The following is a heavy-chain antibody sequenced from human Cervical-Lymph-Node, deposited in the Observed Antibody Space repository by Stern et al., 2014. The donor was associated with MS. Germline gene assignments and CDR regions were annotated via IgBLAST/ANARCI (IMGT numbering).Heavy chain of an antibody. CDR1: GYIFTDYY. D-gene: IGHD6-6*01. J-gene: IGHJ5*02. CDR3: TRALRIADRPSPGGHWFDP. Sequence: VHLVESGAEVEKPGASVKVSCKASGYIFTDYYLHWVRQAPGQGLEWMGRINPKSGGTSYAQSFQGRVTLTRDTSITPAYMDLSRLTSDDTAVYYCTRALRIADRPSPGGHWFDPWGQGTLVIVSS. V-gene: IGHV1-2*02. CDR2: INPKSGGT.